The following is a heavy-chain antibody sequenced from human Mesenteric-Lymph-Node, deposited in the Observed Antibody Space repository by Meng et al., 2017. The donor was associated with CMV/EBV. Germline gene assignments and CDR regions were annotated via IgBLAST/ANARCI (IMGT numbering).Heavy chain of an antibody. CDR2: VYYSGTT. CDR3: ARDYGDYFRGSRGDYYYYGMDV. V-gene: IGHV4-59*12. D-gene: IGHD4-17*01. J-gene: IGHJ6*02. Sequence: SETLSLTCTVSGGSFSSYYWNWIRQPPGRGLEWIGYVYYSGTTNYNPSFKSRVTMSVDTSKYQFSLNLRSVTAADTAMYYCARDYGDYFRGSRGDYYYYGMDVWGQGTTVTVSS. CDR1: GGSFSSYY.